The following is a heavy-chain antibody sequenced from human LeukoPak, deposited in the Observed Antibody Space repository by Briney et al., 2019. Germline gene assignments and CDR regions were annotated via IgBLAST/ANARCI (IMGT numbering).Heavy chain of an antibody. J-gene: IGHJ4*02. CDR1: GGSISSSNW. Sequence: PSGTLSLTCAVSGGSISSSNWWGWVRQPPGKGLEWIGEIYHSGSTNYNPSLKSRVTISVDKSKNQFSLKLGSVTAADTAVYYCARDTISHYYDSSGVFDYWGQGTLVTVSS. D-gene: IGHD3-22*01. CDR2: IYHSGST. CDR3: ARDTISHYYDSSGVFDY. V-gene: IGHV4-4*02.